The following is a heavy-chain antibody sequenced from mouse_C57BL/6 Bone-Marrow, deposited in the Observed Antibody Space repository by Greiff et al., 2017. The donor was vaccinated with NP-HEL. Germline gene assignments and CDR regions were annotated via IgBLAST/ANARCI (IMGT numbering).Heavy chain of an antibody. J-gene: IGHJ4*01. CDR3: ARKGLRYRYAMDY. V-gene: IGHV2-9-1*01. CDR1: GFSLTSYA. D-gene: IGHD1-1*01. CDR2: IWTGGGT. Sequence: VKLVESGPGLVAPSQSLSITCTVSGFSLTSYAISWVRQPPGKGLEWLGVIWTGGGTTYNSALNSRLSISKDNSKSQVFLKMNSLQTDDTARYDSARKGLRYRYAMDYWGQGTSVTVSS.